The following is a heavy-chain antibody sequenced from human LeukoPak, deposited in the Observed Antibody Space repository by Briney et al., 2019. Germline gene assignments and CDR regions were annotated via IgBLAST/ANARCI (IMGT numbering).Heavy chain of an antibody. V-gene: IGHV1-2*02. CDR1: GYTLTGYY. CDR2: INPDSGGT. Sequence: ASVKVSCKASGYTLTGYYMHWVRQAPGQGLEWMGWINPDSGGTKYAQRFQGRVTMTRDTSISTAYMELSRLRSDDTAVYYCARGSSSSWYKYFFDYWGQGTPVAVSS. J-gene: IGHJ4*02. D-gene: IGHD6-13*01. CDR3: ARGSSSSWYKYFFDY.